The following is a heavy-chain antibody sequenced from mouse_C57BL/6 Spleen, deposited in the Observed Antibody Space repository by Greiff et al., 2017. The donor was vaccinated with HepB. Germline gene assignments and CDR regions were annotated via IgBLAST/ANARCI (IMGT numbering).Heavy chain of an antibody. Sequence: QVQLQQSGAELVRPGASVTLSCKASGYTFTDYDMHWVKQTPVHGLEWIGAIDPETGGTAYNQKFKGKAILTADKSSSTAYMELRSLTSEDSAVYYCTRRGRQYFDVWGTGTTVTVSS. CDR1: GYTFTDYD. CDR3: TRRGRQYFDV. D-gene: IGHD2-12*01. CDR2: IDPETGGT. V-gene: IGHV1-15*01. J-gene: IGHJ1*03.